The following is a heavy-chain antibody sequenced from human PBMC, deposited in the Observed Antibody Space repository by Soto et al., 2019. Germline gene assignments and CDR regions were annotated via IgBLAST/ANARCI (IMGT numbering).Heavy chain of an antibody. CDR1: VYSISSGYY. CDR2: TYYGASS. V-gene: IGHV4-38-2*01. D-gene: IGHD6-13*01. J-gene: IGHJ4*02. CDR3: VRVAGSASWYETDS. Sequence: PSETLSLTCAVSVYSISSGYYWGWIRQPPGKGLEWLGTTYYGASSYYNPSLRSRITILLDASTNQLSLKLSSVTAADTAVYFCVRVAGSASWYETDSWGQGILVTVSS.